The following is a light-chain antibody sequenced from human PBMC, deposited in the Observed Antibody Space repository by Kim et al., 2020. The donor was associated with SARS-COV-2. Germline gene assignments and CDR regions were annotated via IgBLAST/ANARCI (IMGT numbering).Light chain of an antibody. Sequence: SAPVGDRVTITCRASQSISSWLAWYQQKPGKAPKLLISLASSLESGVPSRFSGSGSGTEFTLTIISLQPDDFATYFCQQYNYYPYSFAQGTKLEI. J-gene: IGKJ2*03. CDR1: QSISSW. V-gene: IGKV1-5*03. CDR2: LAS. CDR3: QQYNYYPYS.